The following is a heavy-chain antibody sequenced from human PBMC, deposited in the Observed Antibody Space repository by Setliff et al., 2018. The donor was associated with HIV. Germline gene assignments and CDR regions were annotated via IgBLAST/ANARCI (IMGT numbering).Heavy chain of an antibody. V-gene: IGHV4-38-2*01. CDR1: GYSISSGYY. CDR3: ARGFRSGRIFGIDY. Sequence: SETLSLTCAVSGYSISSGYYWGWIRQPPGKGLEWIGSIYYSGSTYYNPSLKSRVTISVDTSKNQFSLKLSSVTAADTAVYYCARGFRSGRIFGIDYWGQGTLVTVSS. J-gene: IGHJ4*02. D-gene: IGHD3-3*01. CDR2: IYYSGST.